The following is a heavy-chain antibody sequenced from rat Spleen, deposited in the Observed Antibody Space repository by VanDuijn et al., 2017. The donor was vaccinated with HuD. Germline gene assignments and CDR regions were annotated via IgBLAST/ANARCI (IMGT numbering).Heavy chain of an antibody. CDR1: GFTFTNYG. V-gene: IGHV5-29*01. Sequence: EVQLVESDGGLVQPGRSLKLSCAASGFTFTNYGMAWVRQASTKGLEWVATISYDGNSVYYLDSVKGRFTISRDNAQNTLYLQMNSLRSEDTATYYCTRGGNYALDAWGQGASVTVSS. J-gene: IGHJ4*01. CDR2: ISYDGNSV. CDR3: TRGGNYALDA. D-gene: IGHD1-10*01.